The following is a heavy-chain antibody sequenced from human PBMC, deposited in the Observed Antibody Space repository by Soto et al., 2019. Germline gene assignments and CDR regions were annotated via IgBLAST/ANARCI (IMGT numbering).Heavy chain of an antibody. Sequence: PSETLSVTCTFSVDSISSKGYYWSWIRQHPGKGLEWIGYVHYSGSTYYNPSLKSRVTVSVDTSKNQFSLKLTSVTAADTAVYSCARRHIISPPVWGQGTTVTVSS. D-gene: IGHD2-21*01. V-gene: IGHV4-39*01. J-gene: IGHJ6*01. CDR3: ARRHIISPPV. CDR1: VDSISSKGYY. CDR2: VHYSGST.